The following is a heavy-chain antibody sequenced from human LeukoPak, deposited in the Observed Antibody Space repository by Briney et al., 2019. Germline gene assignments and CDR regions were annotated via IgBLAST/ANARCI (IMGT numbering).Heavy chain of an antibody. D-gene: IGHD6-19*01. CDR1: GFTFSSYA. CDR2: ISGSGGST. J-gene: IGHJ6*03. CDR3: AIMMGTVAGRYYYYYYMDV. V-gene: IGHV3-23*01. Sequence: GGSLRLSCAASGFTFSSYAMSWVRQAPGNGLEWVSAISGSGGSTYYADSVKGRFTISRDNSKNTLYLQMNSLRAEDTAVYYCAIMMGTVAGRYYYYYYMDVWGKGTTVTVSS.